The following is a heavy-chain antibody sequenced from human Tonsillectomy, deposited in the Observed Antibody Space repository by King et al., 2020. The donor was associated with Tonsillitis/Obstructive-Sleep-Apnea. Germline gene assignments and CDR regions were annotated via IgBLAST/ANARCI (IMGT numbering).Heavy chain of an antibody. Sequence: QLVQSGGGLVKPGGSLRLSCAASGFTFSNAWMSWVRQAPGKGLEWVGRIKSKTDGGTTDYAAPVKGRFTISRDDSKNTLYLQMNSLKTEDTAVYYCTTTKYYDFWSDYYEDYYYYMDVWGKGTTVTVSS. J-gene: IGHJ6*03. CDR1: GFTFSNAW. CDR2: IKSKTDGGTT. D-gene: IGHD3-3*01. CDR3: TTTKYYDFWSDYYEDYYYYMDV. V-gene: IGHV3-15*01.